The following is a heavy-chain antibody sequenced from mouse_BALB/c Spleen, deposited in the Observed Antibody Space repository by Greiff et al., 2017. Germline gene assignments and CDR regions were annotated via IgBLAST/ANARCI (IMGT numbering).Heavy chain of an antibody. J-gene: IGHJ4*01. Sequence: QVQLKQSGAELVRPGTSVKVSCKASGYAFTNYLIEWVKQRPGQGLEWIGVINPGSGGTNYNEKFKGKATLTADKSSSTAYMQLSSLTSDDSAVYFCARPDYYAMDYWGQGTSVTVSS. CDR3: ARPDYYAMDY. CDR2: INPGSGGT. CDR1: GYAFTNYL. V-gene: IGHV1-54*01.